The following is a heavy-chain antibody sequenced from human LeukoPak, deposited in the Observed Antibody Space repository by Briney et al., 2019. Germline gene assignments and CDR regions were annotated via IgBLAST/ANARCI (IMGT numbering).Heavy chain of an antibody. Sequence: GGSLRLSCAASGFTFDDYAMHWVRQAPGKGLEWVSGISWNSGSIGYADSVKGRFTISRDNAKNSLYLQMNSLRAEDTALYYCAKEEHSYGYFSYWGQGTLVTVSS. J-gene: IGHJ4*02. V-gene: IGHV3-9*01. CDR2: ISWNSGSI. CDR3: AKEEHSYGYFSY. CDR1: GFTFDDYA. D-gene: IGHD5-18*01.